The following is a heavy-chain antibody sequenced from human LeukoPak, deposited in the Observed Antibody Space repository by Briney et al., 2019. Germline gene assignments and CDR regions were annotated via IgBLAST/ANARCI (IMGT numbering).Heavy chain of an antibody. Sequence: ASVKVSCKASGYTFTSYYMHWVRQAPGRGLEWMGIINPGGGSTTYAQKFQGRVTMTRDTSTSTVNMELSSLESEDTAVYYCVRDPPRSGSSFSRGYYGMDVWGQGTTVTVSS. CDR2: INPGGGST. CDR1: GYTFTSYY. V-gene: IGHV1-46*01. D-gene: IGHD3-10*01. J-gene: IGHJ6*02. CDR3: VRDPPRSGSSFSRGYYGMDV.